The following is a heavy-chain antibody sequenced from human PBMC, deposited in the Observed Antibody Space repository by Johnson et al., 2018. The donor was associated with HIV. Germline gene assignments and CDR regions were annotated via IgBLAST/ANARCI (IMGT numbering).Heavy chain of an antibody. V-gene: IGHV3-11*01. Sequence: QVQLVESGGGLVKPGGSLRLSCAASGFTFKDYYMNWVRQTPGKGLEWVSHISTSGSIKYYADSGKGRFTISRDNAKKSLYLEMKRLRVDDTAVYYCARESTAWGGEYVGYGLDVWGQGTLVAVS. CDR3: ARESTAWGGEYVGYGLDV. CDR2: ISTSGSIK. CDR1: GFTFKDYY. J-gene: IGHJ3*01. D-gene: IGHD5-18*01.